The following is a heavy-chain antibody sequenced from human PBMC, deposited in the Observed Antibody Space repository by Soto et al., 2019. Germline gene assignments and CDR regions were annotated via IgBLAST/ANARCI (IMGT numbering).Heavy chain of an antibody. CDR2: MHPSGST. CDR1: GGSISSVNW. Sequence: QVQPQESGPGLVKPSDTLSLTCAVSGGSISSVNWWSWVRQSPGKGLEWIGEMHPSGSTNYNPSLKSGVTVSMDKSRNQSSLKMYSVTAADTAVYFCARHGHNIYGFDVWGRGTTVTVSS. D-gene: IGHD1-1*01. J-gene: IGHJ6*02. V-gene: IGHV4-4*02. CDR3: ARHGHNIYGFDV.